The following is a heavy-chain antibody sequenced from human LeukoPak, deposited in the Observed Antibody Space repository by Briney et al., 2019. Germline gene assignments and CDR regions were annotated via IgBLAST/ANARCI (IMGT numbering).Heavy chain of an antibody. D-gene: IGHD2-15*01. CDR2: IIPVFGTA. V-gene: IGHV1-69*13. CDR1: GGTFSSYA. J-gene: IGHJ3*02. Sequence: ASVKVSCKASGGTFSSYAISWVRQAPGQGLEWMGGIIPVFGTANYAQKFQGRVTITADESTSTAYTELSSLRSEDTAVYYCARDRVVGLGIDNAFDIWGHGTMVTVSS. CDR3: ARDRVVGLGIDNAFDI.